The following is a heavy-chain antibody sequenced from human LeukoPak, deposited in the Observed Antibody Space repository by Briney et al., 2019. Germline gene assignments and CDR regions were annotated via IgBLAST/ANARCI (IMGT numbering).Heavy chain of an antibody. CDR2: ISYDGSNK. V-gene: IGHV3-30-3*01. CDR1: GFTFSSYA. J-gene: IGHJ4*02. D-gene: IGHD3-10*01. Sequence: GRSLRLSRAASGFTFSSYAMHWVRQAPGKGLEWVAVISYDGSNKYYADSVKGRFTISRDNAKNSLYLQMNSLRAEDTAVYYCASHGSGSYYMAAYWGQGTLVTVSS. CDR3: ASHGSGSYYMAAY.